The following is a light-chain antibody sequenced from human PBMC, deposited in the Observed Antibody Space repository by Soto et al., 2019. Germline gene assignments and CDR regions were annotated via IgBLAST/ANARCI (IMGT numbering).Light chain of an antibody. V-gene: IGLV1-47*01. CDR3: AAWDNRLRGGM. CDR2: RND. CDR1: SSSIGSNF. Sequence: QAVVTQPPSASGTPGQRVTISCSGSSSSIGSNFVYWYQQLPGTAPKLLMYRNDQRPSGVPDRFSGSKSGTSASLDISGLRSEDEADYYCAAWDNRLRGGMFGGGTKVTVL. J-gene: IGLJ3*02.